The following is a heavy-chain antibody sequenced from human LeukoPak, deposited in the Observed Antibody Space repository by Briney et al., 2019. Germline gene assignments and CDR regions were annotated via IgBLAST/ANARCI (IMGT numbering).Heavy chain of an antibody. D-gene: IGHD2-2*01. V-gene: IGHV1-2*02. Sequence: ASVKVSCKASGYTFSGYYMHWVRQAHGQGLEWMGWINPNSGGTNYAQKFQGRVTMTRDTSISTAYMELSRLRSDDTAVYYCASRDRSSTSFRFDPWGQGTLVTVSS. CDR2: INPNSGGT. CDR3: ASRDRSSTSFRFDP. CDR1: GYTFSGYY. J-gene: IGHJ5*02.